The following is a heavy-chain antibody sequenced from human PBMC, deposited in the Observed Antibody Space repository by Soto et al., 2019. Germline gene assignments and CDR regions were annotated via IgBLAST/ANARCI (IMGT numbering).Heavy chain of an antibody. D-gene: IGHD6-13*01. V-gene: IGHV1-18*01. Sequence: ASVKVSCKASGYTFTSYGISWVRQAPGQGLEWMGWISAYNGNTNYAQKLQGRVTMTTDTSTSTAYMELRSLRSDDTAVYYCAREGIAAADYYYYYMDVWGKGTTVTVSS. CDR1: GYTFTSYG. CDR3: AREGIAAADYYYYYMDV. J-gene: IGHJ6*03. CDR2: ISAYNGNT.